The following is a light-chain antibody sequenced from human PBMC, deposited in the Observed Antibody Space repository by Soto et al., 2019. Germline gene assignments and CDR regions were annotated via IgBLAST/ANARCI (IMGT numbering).Light chain of an antibody. V-gene: IGKV1-39*01. CDR2: AAS. Sequence: DVQMTQSASSLSASVGYRVTITCRAIQSISSFLNWYQQKPGKAPKVLIFAASRLESGVPSRFRGSGSWTDFTPIIRSLQPENYATYYCQQSYSTPPRYTFGPGTQGDIK. J-gene: IGKJ2*01. CDR3: QQSYSTPPRYT. CDR1: QSISSF.